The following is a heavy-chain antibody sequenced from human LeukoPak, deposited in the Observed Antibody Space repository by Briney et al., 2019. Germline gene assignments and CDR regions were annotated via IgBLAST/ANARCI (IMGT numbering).Heavy chain of an antibody. CDR1: GFTFGDYA. D-gene: IGHD6-13*01. CDR2: IRSKAYGGTT. V-gene: IGHV3-49*04. J-gene: IGHJ3*02. CDR3: TRDSGSWSDAFDI. Sequence: GRSLRLSCAASGFTFGDYAMSWVRQAPGKGLEWVGFIRSKAYGGTTEYAASVKGRFTVSRDDSKSIDYLQMNSLKTEDTAVYYCTRDSGSWSDAFDIWGQGTNVPVSS.